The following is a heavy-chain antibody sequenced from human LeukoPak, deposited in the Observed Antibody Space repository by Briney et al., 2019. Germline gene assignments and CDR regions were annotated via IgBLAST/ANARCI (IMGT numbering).Heavy chain of an antibody. CDR2: IKQDGSEK. CDR3: ARLHDYGDYVGATFDY. Sequence: PGGSLRLSCAASGFTFSSYWMSWVRQAPGKGLEWVANIKQDGSEKYYVDSVKGRFTISRDNAKNSLYLQMNSLRAEDTAVYYCARLHDYGDYVGATFDYWGQGTLVTVSS. J-gene: IGHJ4*02. V-gene: IGHV3-7*03. D-gene: IGHD4-17*01. CDR1: GFTFSSYW.